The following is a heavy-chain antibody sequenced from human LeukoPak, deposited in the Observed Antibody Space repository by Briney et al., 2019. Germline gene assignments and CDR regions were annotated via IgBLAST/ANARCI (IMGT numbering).Heavy chain of an antibody. J-gene: IGHJ4*02. V-gene: IGHV4-34*01. CDR2: INHSGST. D-gene: IGHD4-11*01. CDR3: ARGGRTYSNYASFRY. Sequence: PSETLSLTCAVYGGSFSGYYWSWIRQPPGKGREWVGEINHSGSTNYNPSLKSRVTISVDTSKNQFSLKLSSVTAADTAVYYCARGGRTYSNYASFRYWGQGTLVTVSS. CDR1: GGSFSGYY.